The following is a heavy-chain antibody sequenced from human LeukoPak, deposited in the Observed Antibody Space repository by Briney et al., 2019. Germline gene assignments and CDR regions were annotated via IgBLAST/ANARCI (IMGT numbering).Heavy chain of an antibody. CDR3: AKGDSSGWYGPYFDY. Sequence: PGGSLRLSCAASGFTFSSYAMSWVRQAPGKGLEWVSAISGSGGSTYYADSVKGRFTISRDNSKNTLYLQMNSRRAEDTAVYYCAKGDSSGWYGPYFDYWGQGTLVTVSS. V-gene: IGHV3-23*01. CDR1: GFTFSSYA. CDR2: ISGSGGST. D-gene: IGHD6-19*01. J-gene: IGHJ4*02.